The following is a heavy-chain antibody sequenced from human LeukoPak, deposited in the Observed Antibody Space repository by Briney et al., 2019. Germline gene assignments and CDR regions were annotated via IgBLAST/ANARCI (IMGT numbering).Heavy chain of an antibody. CDR3: TPRGHYDTFDY. V-gene: IGHV4-39*02. D-gene: IGHD3-22*01. J-gene: IGHJ4*02. CDR1: GCSIRRLSYY. Sequence: PSETLSLTCTVSGCSIRRLSYYWVWIRESPGEGLEGIGCIFYSGGTLHNPPLKSRLTLSVDTSKNHFSLRLRPATTAATAVDFCTPRGHYDTFDYWGPGSLVTVSS. CDR2: IFYSGGT.